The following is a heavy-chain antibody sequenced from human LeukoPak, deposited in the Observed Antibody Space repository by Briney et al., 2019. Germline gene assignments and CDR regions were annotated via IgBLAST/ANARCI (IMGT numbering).Heavy chain of an antibody. D-gene: IGHD6-19*01. Sequence: ASVKVSCKASGYTFTSYYMHWVRQAPGQGLELMGIINPSGGSTSYAQKFQGRVTMTRDMSTSTVYMELSSLRSEDTAVYYCARAHQSKSIAVAGLGSPPPEDYWGQGTLVTVSS. V-gene: IGHV1-46*01. J-gene: IGHJ4*02. CDR1: GYTFTSYY. CDR2: INPSGGST. CDR3: ARAHQSKSIAVAGLGSPPPEDY.